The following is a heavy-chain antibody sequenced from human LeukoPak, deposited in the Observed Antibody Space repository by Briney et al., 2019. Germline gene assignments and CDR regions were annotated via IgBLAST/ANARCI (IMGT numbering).Heavy chain of an antibody. CDR3: ARRDCSSTSCSTYYYYYGMDV. CDR2: ISSSSSTI. V-gene: IGHV3-48*02. Sequence: PGGSLRLSCAASGFTFSSYSMNWVRQAPGKGLEWVSYISSSSSTIYYADSVKGRFTISRDNAKNSLYLQMNSLRDEDTAVYYCARRDCSSTSCSTYYYYYGMDVWGQGTTVTVSS. CDR1: GFTFSSYS. J-gene: IGHJ6*02. D-gene: IGHD2-2*01.